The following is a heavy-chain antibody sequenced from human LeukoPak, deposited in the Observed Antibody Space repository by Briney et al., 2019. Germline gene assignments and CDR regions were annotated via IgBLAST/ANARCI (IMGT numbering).Heavy chain of an antibody. CDR1: GDSVSSNSAA. CDR2: TYYRSEWYN. J-gene: IGHJ6*02. D-gene: IGHD6-13*01. CDR3: ARDTGARGVVSWGNHYYYYYGMDV. V-gene: IGHV6-1*01. Sequence: SQTLSLTCAISGDSVSSNSAAWNWIRQSPSRGLEWLGRTYYRSEWYNDYAVSVKSRITINPDTSKNQFSLQLNSVTPEDTAVYYCARDTGARGVVSWGNHYYYYYGMDVWGQGTTVTVSS.